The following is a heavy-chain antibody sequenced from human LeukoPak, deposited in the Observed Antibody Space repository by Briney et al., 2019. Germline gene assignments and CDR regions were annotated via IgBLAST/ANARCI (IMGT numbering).Heavy chain of an antibody. V-gene: IGHV3-33*01. CDR1: GFTFSSYG. J-gene: IGHJ4*02. CDR2: IWYDGSNK. D-gene: IGHD1-26*01. CDR3: ARDPGGSGSYPYGGFDY. Sequence: PGGSLGLSCAASGFTFSSYGMHWVRQAPGKGLEWVAVIWYDGSNKYYADSVEGRFTISRDNSKNTLYLQMNSLRAEDTAVCYCARDPGGSGSYPYGGFDYWGQGTLVTVSS.